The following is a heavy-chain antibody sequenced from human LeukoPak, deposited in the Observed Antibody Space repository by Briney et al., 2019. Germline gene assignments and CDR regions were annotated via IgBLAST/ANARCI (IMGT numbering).Heavy chain of an antibody. CDR3: AKRPYRGVIKEPIDY. CDR2: ISGSGGST. J-gene: IGHJ4*02. Sequence: GGSLRLSCAASGFTFSSYAMSWVRQAPGKGLEWVSAISGSGGSTYYADSVKGRFTISRDNSKNTLYLQMNSLRAEDTAVYYCAKRPYRGVIKEPIDYWGQGTLVTVSS. V-gene: IGHV3-23*01. CDR1: GFTFSSYA. D-gene: IGHD3-10*01.